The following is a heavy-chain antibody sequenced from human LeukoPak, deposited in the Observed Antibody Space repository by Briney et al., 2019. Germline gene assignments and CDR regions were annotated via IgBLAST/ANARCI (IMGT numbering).Heavy chain of an antibody. CDR3: ARGSGYLETFDY. V-gene: IGHV3-23*01. Sequence: HPGGSLRLSCAASGFTFSSYGMSWVRQAPGKGLEWVSAISGSGGSTYYADSVKGRFTISRGNSKNTLYLQMNSLRAEDTAVYNCARGSGYLETFDYWGQGTLVTVSS. CDR2: ISGSGGST. D-gene: IGHD3-22*01. CDR1: GFTFSSYG. J-gene: IGHJ4*02.